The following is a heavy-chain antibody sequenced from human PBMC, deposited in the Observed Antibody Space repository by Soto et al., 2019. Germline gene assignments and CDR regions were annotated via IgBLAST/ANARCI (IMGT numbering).Heavy chain of an antibody. D-gene: IGHD6-19*01. CDR3: ARAAVAATTPSYFDY. J-gene: IGHJ4*02. CDR2: INPSGGST. Sequence: GASVKVSCKASGYTFTSYYMHWVRQAPGQGLEWMGIINPSGGSTSYAQKFQGRVTMTRDTSTSTVYMELSSLRSEDTAVYYCARAAVAATTPSYFDYWGQGTLVTVSS. CDR1: GYTFTSYY. V-gene: IGHV1-46*01.